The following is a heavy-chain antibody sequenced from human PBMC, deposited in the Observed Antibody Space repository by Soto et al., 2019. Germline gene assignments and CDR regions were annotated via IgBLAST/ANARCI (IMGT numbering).Heavy chain of an antibody. Sequence: GESLKISCKGSGYSFTSYWIGWVRQMPGKGLEWMGIIYPGDPDTRYSPSFQGQVTISADKSISTAYLQWSSLKASDTAMYYCARRADGRQQLWFPSYYYYGMDVWGQGTTVTVSS. D-gene: IGHD5-18*01. V-gene: IGHV5-51*01. CDR3: ARRADGRQQLWFPSYYYYGMDV. CDR1: GYSFTSYW. CDR2: IYPGDPDT. J-gene: IGHJ6*02.